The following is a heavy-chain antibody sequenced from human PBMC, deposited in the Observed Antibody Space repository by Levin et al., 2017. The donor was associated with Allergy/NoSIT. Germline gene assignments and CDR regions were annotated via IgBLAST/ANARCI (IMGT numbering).Heavy chain of an antibody. D-gene: IGHD6-13*01. CDR1: GFTFSSYG. Sequence: LSLTCAASGFTFSSYGMHWVRQAPGKGLEWVAVISHDGSNKYYADSVKGRFTISSDDSKNTLYLQMNSLRAEDTAVFYCAKPLGIGEAGWLESGLDVWGKGTTVTVSS. V-gene: IGHV3-30*18. CDR3: AKPLGIGEAGWLESGLDV. CDR2: ISHDGSNK. J-gene: IGHJ6*04.